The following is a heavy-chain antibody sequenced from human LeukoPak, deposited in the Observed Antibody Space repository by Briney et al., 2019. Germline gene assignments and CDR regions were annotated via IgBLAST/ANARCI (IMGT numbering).Heavy chain of an antibody. Sequence: SETLSLTCAVSGGSISSSNWWSWVRQPPGKGLEWIGYIYYSGSTNYNPSLKSRVTISVDTSKNQFSLKLSSVTAADTAVYYCARAVPYYDFWSGYYNWFDPWGQGTLVTVSS. D-gene: IGHD3-3*01. CDR2: IYYSGST. CDR1: GGSISSSNW. CDR3: ARAVPYYDFWSGYYNWFDP. J-gene: IGHJ5*02. V-gene: IGHV4-4*02.